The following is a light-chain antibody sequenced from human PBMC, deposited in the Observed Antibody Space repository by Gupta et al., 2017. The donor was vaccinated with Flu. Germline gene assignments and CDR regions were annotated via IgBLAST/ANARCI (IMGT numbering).Light chain of an antibody. CDR1: QRVSNDY. J-gene: IGKJ2*01. V-gene: IGKV3-20*01. Sequence: EIMLTQSPGTLSLSPGERATLSCRASQRVSNDYLAWYQQKPGQAPRLLIYGASTRATGIPGRFSGSGSGTDFTLTISRLEPEDFAVYYCQQYVSSMYTFGQGTKLEIK. CDR2: GAS. CDR3: QQYVSSMYT.